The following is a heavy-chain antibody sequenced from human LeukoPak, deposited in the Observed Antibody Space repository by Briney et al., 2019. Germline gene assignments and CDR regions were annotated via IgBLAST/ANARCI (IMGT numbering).Heavy chain of an antibody. Sequence: SETLSLTCTVSGGSISSYYWSWIRQPAGKGLEWIGRIYTSGSTNYNPSLKSRVTISVDTSKNQFSLKLSSVTAADTAVYYCARGPLRRDAFDIWGQGTMVTVSS. CDR2: IYTSGST. V-gene: IGHV4-4*07. D-gene: IGHD3-3*01. CDR1: GGSISSYY. J-gene: IGHJ3*02. CDR3: ARGPLRRDAFDI.